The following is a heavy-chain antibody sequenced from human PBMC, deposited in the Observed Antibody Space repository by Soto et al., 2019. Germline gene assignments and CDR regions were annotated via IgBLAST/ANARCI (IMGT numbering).Heavy chain of an antibody. CDR3: ARDPAIYSGKFDYGLDV. J-gene: IGHJ6*02. CDR1: GFTFSSYW. V-gene: IGHV3-74*01. CDR2: INSDGSST. D-gene: IGHD4-4*01. Sequence: EVQLVESGGGLVQPGGSLRLSCAASGFTFSSYWMHWVRQAPGKGLVWVSRINSDGSSTSYADSVKGRFTISRDNAKNTLYLQMNSLRAEDTAVYFCARDPAIYSGKFDYGLDVWGRGTTVTVSS.